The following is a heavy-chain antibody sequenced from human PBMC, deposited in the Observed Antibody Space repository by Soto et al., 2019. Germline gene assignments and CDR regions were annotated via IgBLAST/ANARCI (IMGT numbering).Heavy chain of an antibody. V-gene: IGHV1-24*01. CDR2: FDPEDGET. D-gene: IGHD5-18*01. CDR3: ATGYIQLWLRGTYNWFDP. Sequence: ASVKVSCKVSGYTLTELSMHWVRQAPGKGLEWMGGFDPEDGETIYAQKFQGRVTMTEDTSTDTAYMELSSLRSEDTAVYYCATGYIQLWLRGTYNWFDPWGQGTLVTVS. CDR1: GYTLTELS. J-gene: IGHJ5*02.